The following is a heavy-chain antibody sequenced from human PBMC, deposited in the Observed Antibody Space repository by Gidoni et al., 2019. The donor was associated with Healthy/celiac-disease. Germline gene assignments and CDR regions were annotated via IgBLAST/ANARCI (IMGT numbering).Heavy chain of an antibody. CDR1: GFSLSTSGVG. V-gene: IGHV2-5*02. CDR3: AHSPLRFLEWWYYFDY. D-gene: IGHD3-3*01. Sequence: QITLKESGPTLVKPTQTLTLTCTFSGFSLSTSGVGVGWIRQPPGKALEWLALIYWDDDKRYSPSLKSRLTITKDTSKNQVVLTMINMDPVDTATYYCAHSPLRFLEWWYYFDYWGQGTLVTVSS. J-gene: IGHJ4*02. CDR2: IYWDDDK.